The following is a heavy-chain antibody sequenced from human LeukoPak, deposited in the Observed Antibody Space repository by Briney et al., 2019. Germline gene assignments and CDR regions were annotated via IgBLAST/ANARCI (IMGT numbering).Heavy chain of an antibody. V-gene: IGHV3-64*01. D-gene: IGHD5-18*01. J-gene: IGHJ6*03. Sequence: PGGSLRLSCAASGFFFSSYAMHWVRQAPGKGLEYVSSISSNGGSTYYANSVKGRFTISRDNSKNTLYLQMGSLRAEDMAVYYCARGGYSYGPGFYYMDVWGKGTTVTVSS. CDR3: ARGGYSYGPGFYYMDV. CDR1: GFFFSSYA. CDR2: ISSNGGST.